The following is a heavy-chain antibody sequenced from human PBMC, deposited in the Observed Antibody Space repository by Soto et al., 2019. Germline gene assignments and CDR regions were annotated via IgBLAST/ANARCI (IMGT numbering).Heavy chain of an antibody. CDR2: ISSNSNYK. CDR1: GFTFSAYY. V-gene: IGHV3-11*06. Sequence: GGSLRLSCAASGFTFSAYYMSWIRQAPGKGLEWISYISSNSNYKNHADSVKGRFTISRDNAKNSVSLQMNTLRVEDTAVYYCAREDSIIIPAVSDFWGQGTLVTVSS. CDR3: AREDSIIIPAVSDF. J-gene: IGHJ4*02. D-gene: IGHD2-2*01.